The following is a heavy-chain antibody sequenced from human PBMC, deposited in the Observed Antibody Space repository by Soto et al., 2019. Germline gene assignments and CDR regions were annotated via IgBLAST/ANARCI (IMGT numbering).Heavy chain of an antibody. Sequence: QVQLQQWGAGLLKPSETLSLTGAVYGGSFSGYYWSWIRQPPGKGLEWLGEINHSGSTNYNPSLKSRVTISVDTSKNQFSLKLSSVTAADTAVYYCARGRREILRFLEWSASFDPWGQGTLVTVSS. J-gene: IGHJ5*02. V-gene: IGHV4-34*01. CDR2: INHSGST. D-gene: IGHD3-3*01. CDR3: ARGRREILRFLEWSASFDP. CDR1: GGSFSGYY.